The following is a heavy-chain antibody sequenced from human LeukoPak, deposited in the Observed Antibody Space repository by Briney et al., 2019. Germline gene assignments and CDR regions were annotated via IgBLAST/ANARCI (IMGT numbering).Heavy chain of an antibody. CDR1: GFTFSSYW. J-gene: IGHJ4*02. D-gene: IGHD6-13*01. V-gene: IGHV3-7*01. Sequence: GGSLRLSCAASGFTFSSYWMNWVRQAPGKGLEWVANIKQDGSEKYYVDSVKGRFTISRDNAKNSLDLQVNSLRAEDTAVYYCARDSSTWYLFDHWDQGTLVTVSS. CDR2: IKQDGSEK. CDR3: ARDSSTWYLFDH.